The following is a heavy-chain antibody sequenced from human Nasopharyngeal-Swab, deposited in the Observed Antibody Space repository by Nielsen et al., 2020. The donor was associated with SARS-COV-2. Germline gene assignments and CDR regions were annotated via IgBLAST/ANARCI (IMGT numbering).Heavy chain of an antibody. J-gene: IGHJ4*02. CDR2: IYSGGST. Sequence: GESLKISCAASGFTVSSNYMSWVRQAPGKGLEWVSVIYSGGSTYYADSVKGRFTISRDNSKNTLYLRMNSLRAEDTAVYYCARDGSGYSYGLLDYWGQGTLVTVSS. V-gene: IGHV3-66*01. CDR3: ARDGSGYSYGLLDY. D-gene: IGHD5-18*01. CDR1: GFTVSSNY.